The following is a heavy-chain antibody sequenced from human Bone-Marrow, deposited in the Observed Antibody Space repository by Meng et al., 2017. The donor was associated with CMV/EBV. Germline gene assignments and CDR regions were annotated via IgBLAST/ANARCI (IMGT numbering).Heavy chain of an antibody. J-gene: IGHJ3*02. CDR3: AKGSGGGGAKYTAFDI. CDR2: IWYDVSDK. Sequence: GGSLRLSCAASGFTFSSYGMHWVRQAPGKWLEWVAVIWYDVSDKYYADSVEGRFTISRDNSKNTLYLQMNSLRAEDTAVYYCAKGSGGGGAKYTAFDIWGQGTMVTVSS. D-gene: IGHD2-21*01. CDR1: GFTFSSYG. V-gene: IGHV3-33*06.